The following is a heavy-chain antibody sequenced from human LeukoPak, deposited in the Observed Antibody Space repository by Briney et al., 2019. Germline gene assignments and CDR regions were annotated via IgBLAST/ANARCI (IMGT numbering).Heavy chain of an antibody. Sequence: GGSLRLSCAASGFTFSSYIMKWVRQAPVKGLEWVSSISSSSSYIYYADSVKGRFTISRDNAKNSLYLQMNSLRAEDTAVYYCARASSSWDRFDYWGQGTLVTVSS. CDR3: ARASSSWDRFDY. J-gene: IGHJ4*02. V-gene: IGHV3-21*01. CDR1: GFTFSSYI. CDR2: ISSSSSYI. D-gene: IGHD6-13*01.